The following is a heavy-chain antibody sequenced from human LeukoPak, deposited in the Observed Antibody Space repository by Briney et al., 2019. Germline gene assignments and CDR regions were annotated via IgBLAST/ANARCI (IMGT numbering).Heavy chain of an antibody. CDR2: ISSSSSYT. D-gene: IGHD2-2*01. J-gene: IGHJ6*04. CDR1: GFTFSDYY. CDR3: ARESGAVVPAAMQYYYGMDV. Sequence: GGSLRLSCAASGFTFSDYYMSWIRQAPGKGLEWVSYISSSSSYTNYADSVKGRFTISRDNAKNSLYLQMNSLRAEDTAMYYCARESGAVVPAAMQYYYGMDVWGKGTTVTVSS. V-gene: IGHV3-11*05.